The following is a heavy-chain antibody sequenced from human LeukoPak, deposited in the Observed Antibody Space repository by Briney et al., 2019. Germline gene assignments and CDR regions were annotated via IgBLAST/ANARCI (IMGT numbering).Heavy chain of an antibody. CDR2: INHSGST. CDR1: GGSFSGYY. D-gene: IGHD3-3*01. Sequence: PSETLSLTCAVYGGSFSGYYWSWLRQPPGKGLEWLGEINHSGSTNYNPSLKSRVTISVDTSKNQFSLKLSSVTAADTAVYYCASSYKRGVVIIHYVDYWGQGTLVTVSS. V-gene: IGHV4-34*01. CDR3: ASSYKRGVVIIHYVDY. J-gene: IGHJ4*02.